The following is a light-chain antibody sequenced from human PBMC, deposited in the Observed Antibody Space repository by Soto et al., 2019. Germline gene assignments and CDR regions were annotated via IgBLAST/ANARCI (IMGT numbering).Light chain of an antibody. CDR2: EGD. V-gene: IGLV2-23*01. J-gene: IGLJ1*01. Sequence: QSALTQPASVSGSPGQSITISCSGTSSDVGSSSLVSWYQQHPGKAPKLIIFEGDRRPSGVSGRFSGSKSGNTASLTISGLQAEDEAAYYCCSFARSTTFYVFGTGTKVTVL. CDR3: CSFARSTTFYV. CDR1: SSDVGSSSL.